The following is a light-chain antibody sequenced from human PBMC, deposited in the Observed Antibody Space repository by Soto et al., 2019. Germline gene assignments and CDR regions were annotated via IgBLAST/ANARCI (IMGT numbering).Light chain of an antibody. V-gene: IGKV3-20*01. Sequence: EIALTQSPGTLSLSPGERATLSCRASQSVTANYLAWYQQRPGQAPRLLIYAASIGATGVPDRLSGSGSGTDFPLTISRLEPEDFEVYYCLQYGVPLWTFGQGTTVEIK. CDR3: LQYGVPLWT. CDR1: QSVTANY. J-gene: IGKJ1*01. CDR2: AAS.